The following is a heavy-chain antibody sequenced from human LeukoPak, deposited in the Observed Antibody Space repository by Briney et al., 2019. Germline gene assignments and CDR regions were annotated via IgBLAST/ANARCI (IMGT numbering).Heavy chain of an antibody. CDR1: GFTFSSYS. V-gene: IGHV3-21*01. CDR3: ARAAAAGDY. J-gene: IGHJ4*02. CDR2: ISSSSSYI. D-gene: IGHD6-13*01. Sequence: PGGSLRLSCAASGFTFSSYSMNWVRQAPGKGLEWVSSISSSSSYICYADSVKGRFTISRDNAKNSLYLQMNSLRAEDTAVYYCARAAAAGDYWGQGTLVTVSS.